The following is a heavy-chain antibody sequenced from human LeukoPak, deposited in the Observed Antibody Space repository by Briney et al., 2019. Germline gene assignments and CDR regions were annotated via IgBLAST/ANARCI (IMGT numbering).Heavy chain of an antibody. D-gene: IGHD3-22*01. CDR3: AREMYYYDSSGYYQYYYYYYMDV. V-gene: IGHV4-4*07. J-gene: IGHJ6*03. CDR2: IYTSGST. CDR1: GGSISSYY. Sequence: TSGTLSLTCTVSGGSISSYYWSWIRQPAGKGLEWIGRIYTSGSTNYNPSLKSRVTISVDTSKNQFSLKLSSVTAADTAVYYCAREMYYYDSSGYYQYYYYYYMDVWGKGTTVTVSS.